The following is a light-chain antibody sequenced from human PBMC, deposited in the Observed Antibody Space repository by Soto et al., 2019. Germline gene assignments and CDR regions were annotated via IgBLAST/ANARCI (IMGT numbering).Light chain of an antibody. CDR1: QSISRN. CDR3: QQTSTTLPT. V-gene: IGKV1-39*01. Sequence: DIHMTQSPSSLSASVGDRVTITCRASQSISRNLNWYQQKPGKAPKFLIYAASTLHTGVPSRFSGSGSRTDFTLTISSLQPEDFATYYCQQTSTTLPTFGQGTRLEIK. CDR2: AAS. J-gene: IGKJ5*01.